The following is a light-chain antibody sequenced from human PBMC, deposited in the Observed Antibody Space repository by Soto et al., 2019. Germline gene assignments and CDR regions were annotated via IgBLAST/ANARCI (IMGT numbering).Light chain of an antibody. CDR1: QSVRSW. V-gene: IGKV1-5*01. CDR2: YAS. Sequence: DIPLTQSPSILSASVGDRVTITCRASQSVRSWLAWYQQKPGKAPNLLIYYASNLASGVPSRFSGSGSGTGNTPRISSLQPEDFANYFCQPYNSHSLYSFGQGNKLEIK. J-gene: IGKJ2*01. CDR3: QPYNSHSLYS.